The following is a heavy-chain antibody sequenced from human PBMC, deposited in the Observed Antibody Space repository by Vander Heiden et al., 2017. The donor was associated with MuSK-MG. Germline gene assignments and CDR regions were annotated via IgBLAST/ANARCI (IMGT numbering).Heavy chain of an antibody. J-gene: IGHJ3*02. V-gene: IGHV1-69*06. CDR1: GGTFSSYA. Sequence: QVQLVQSGAEVKKPGSSVKVSCKASGGTFSSYAISWVRQAPGQGLEWMGGIIPIFGTANYAQKFQGRVTMTADKSTSTAYMELSSLRSEDTAVYYCARSPPFRAYGGGDCYPAGFDIWGQGTMVTVSS. D-gene: IGHD2-21*02. CDR3: ARSPPFRAYGGGDCYPAGFDI. CDR2: IIPIFGTA.